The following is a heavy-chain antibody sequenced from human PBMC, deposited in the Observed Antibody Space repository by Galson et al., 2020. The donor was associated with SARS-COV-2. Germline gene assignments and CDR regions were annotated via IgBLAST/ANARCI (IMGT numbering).Heavy chain of an antibody. CDR1: GFTFSDHN. Sequence: GGSLKLSCAASGFTFSDHNMIWVRQAPGKGLEWVSSIAGSGAYKYYADSMKGRFTISRDNAQNSVHLHLNSLTDEDTAVYYCARDKGSGFQMHWYFDLWGRGTRVSVSS. CDR2: IAGSGAYK. D-gene: IGHD3-22*01. J-gene: IGHJ2*01. V-gene: IGHV3-21*01. CDR3: ARDKGSGFQMHWYFDL.